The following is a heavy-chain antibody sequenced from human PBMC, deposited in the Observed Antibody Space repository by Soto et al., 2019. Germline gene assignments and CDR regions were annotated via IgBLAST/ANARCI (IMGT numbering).Heavy chain of an antibody. D-gene: IGHD2-8*01. V-gene: IGHV4-34*01. Sequence: QVQLQQWGAGLLKPSETLSLTCAVYGGSFSGYYWSWIRQPPGKGLEWIGEINHSGSTNYNPSLKSRVTISVDTSKNQFSLKLSSVTAADTAVYYCAREFPGVLLYPRYFDYWGQGTLVTVSS. CDR3: AREFPGVLLYPRYFDY. CDR1: GGSFSGYY. CDR2: INHSGST. J-gene: IGHJ4*02.